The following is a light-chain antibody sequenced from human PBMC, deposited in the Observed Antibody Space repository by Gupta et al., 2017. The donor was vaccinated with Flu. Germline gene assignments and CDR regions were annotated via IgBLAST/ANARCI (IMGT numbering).Light chain of an antibody. CDR3: TACNSSRNCWV. CDR1: SSDVRGYNY. Sequence: ASGSGSPVQSNTITCTGTSSDVRGYNYVAWYQQHPGTAPKLLIYEDSDRPSGVPNRFSGSKSGTTASLTITGLQAEDEADYYCTACNSSRNCWVFGGGTKVTVL. CDR2: EDS. V-gene: IGLV2-14*01. J-gene: IGLJ3*02.